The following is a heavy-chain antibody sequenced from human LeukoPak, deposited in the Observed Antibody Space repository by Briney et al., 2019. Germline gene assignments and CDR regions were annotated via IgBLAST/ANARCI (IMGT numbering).Heavy chain of an antibody. J-gene: IGHJ6*03. V-gene: IGHV1-69*10. CDR2: IIPILGTA. Sequence: SVKVSCKASGGTFSSYAIIWVRQAPGQGLEWMGGIIPILGTANYAQKFQGRVTISADKSTSTAYMELSSLRSEDTAVYYCGRGARPPHYYYYMDVWGKGTTVTVSS. CDR3: GRGARPPHYYYYMDV. CDR1: GGTFSSYA. D-gene: IGHD5-12*01.